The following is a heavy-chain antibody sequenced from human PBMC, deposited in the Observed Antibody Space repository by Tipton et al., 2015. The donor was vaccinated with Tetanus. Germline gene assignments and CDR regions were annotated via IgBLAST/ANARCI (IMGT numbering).Heavy chain of an antibody. CDR3: ARAAGFLGLTHDF. CDR2: IYQTGTT. Sequence: LRLSCAGSGYSFSDYYMSWIRQAPGKDLEWIGYIYQTGTTYYNPSLKGRVTISMDRSNTQFSLRLDSLTAADTAVYYCARAAGFLGLTHDFWGRGTLVSVSS. CDR1: GYSFSDYY. J-gene: IGHJ4*02. D-gene: IGHD2/OR15-2a*01. V-gene: IGHV4-30-2*01.